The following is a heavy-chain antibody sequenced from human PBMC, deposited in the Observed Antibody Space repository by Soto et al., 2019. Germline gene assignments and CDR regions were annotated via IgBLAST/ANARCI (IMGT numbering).Heavy chain of an antibody. J-gene: IGHJ4*02. V-gene: IGHV3-7*01. CDR3: AIDTGGLWSGYPEGGFDY. Sequence: EAQLVESGGGLVQPGGSLRLSCAASGFTFTNYWMSWVRQAPGKGLEWVANIKQDGSEKYYADPAKGRFIISRDNATTSLYLQMNTLRAEDTVVYYCAIDTGGLWSGYPEGGFDYWGQGTPVTVSS. CDR1: GFTFTNYW. D-gene: IGHD3-3*01. CDR2: IKQDGSEK.